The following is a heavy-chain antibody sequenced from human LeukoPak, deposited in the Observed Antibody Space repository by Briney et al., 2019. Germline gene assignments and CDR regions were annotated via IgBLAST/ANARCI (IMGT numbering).Heavy chain of an antibody. D-gene: IGHD1-26*01. V-gene: IGHV3-33*01. CDR3: ARVNSGSYSDY. CDR2: IWYDGSNK. Sequence: GGSLRLSCAASGFTFSSYGMHWVRQAPGKGLEWVAVIWYDGSNKYYADSVKGRFTISRDNSKNTLYLRMNSLRAEDTAVYYCARVNSGSYSDYWGQGTLVTVSS. CDR1: GFTFSSYG. J-gene: IGHJ4*02.